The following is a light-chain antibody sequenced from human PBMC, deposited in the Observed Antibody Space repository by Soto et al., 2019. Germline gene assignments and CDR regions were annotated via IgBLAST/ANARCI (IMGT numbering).Light chain of an antibody. V-gene: IGLV1-44*01. CDR3: PPLEHHLSGV. CDR1: NSNIGSHA. CDR2: SNN. J-gene: IGLJ3*02. Sequence: QSVLSQPPSASGTPGQTVTISCSGSNSNIGSHAVNWYQRLPGRAPKFLISSNNLRPSGVPARFSVSKSGTSATLAISGLQSEDEADYYWPPLEHHLSGVFGGGTKLTVL.